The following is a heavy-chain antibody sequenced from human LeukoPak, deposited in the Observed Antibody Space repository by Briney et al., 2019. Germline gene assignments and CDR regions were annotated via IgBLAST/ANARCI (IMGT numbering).Heavy chain of an antibody. CDR2: IYYSGST. D-gene: IGHD6-13*01. CDR1: GGSISSYY. V-gene: IGHV4-39*01. CDR3: ARLARAAAGGADFDY. J-gene: IGHJ4*02. Sequence: SETLSLTCTVSGGSISSYYWGWIRQPPGKGLEWIGSIYYSGSTYYNPSLKSRVTISVDTSKNQFSLKLSSVTAADTAVYYCARLARAAAGGADFDYWGQGTLVTVSS.